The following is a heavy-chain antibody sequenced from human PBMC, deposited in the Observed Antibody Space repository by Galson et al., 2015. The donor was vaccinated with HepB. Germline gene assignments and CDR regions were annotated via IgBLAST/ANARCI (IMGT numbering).Heavy chain of an antibody. CDR2: IIPIFGIA. D-gene: IGHD2-2*01. CDR1: GGTFSSYA. J-gene: IGHJ3*02. V-gene: IGHV1-69*10. Sequence: SVKVSCKASGGTFSSYAISWVRQAPGQGLEWMGGIIPIFGIANYAQKFQGRVTITADKSTSTAYMELSSLRSEDTAVYYCARDSRIVVVPAATMAFDIWGQGTMVTVSS. CDR3: ARDSRIVVVPAATMAFDI.